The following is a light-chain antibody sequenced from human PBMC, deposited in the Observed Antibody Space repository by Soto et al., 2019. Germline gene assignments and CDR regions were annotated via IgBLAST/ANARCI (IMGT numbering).Light chain of an antibody. V-gene: IGKV3-15*01. CDR1: QSVSSN. CDR3: QQYNNWPLT. CDR2: GAS. J-gene: IGKJ4*01. Sequence: DIVLTHFPATLSLSPGERATLSCRASQSVSSNLAWYQQKPGQAPRLLIYGASTRATGIPARFSGSGSGTEFTLTISSLQSEDFAVYYCQQYNNWPLTFGGGTKVDIK.